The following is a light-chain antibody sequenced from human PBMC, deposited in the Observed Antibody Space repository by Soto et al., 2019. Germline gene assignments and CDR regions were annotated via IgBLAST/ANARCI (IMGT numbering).Light chain of an antibody. CDR1: NGDVGNYNY. V-gene: IGLV2-14*03. Sequence: QSALTQPASVSGSPGQSITISCTGTNGDVGNYNYVSWYQHHPGKAPKLMIYRVSYRPSGVSNRFSASKSGNTASLTISGLQAEDEADYYCCSYTTSATSVFGTGTKVTVL. CDR3: CSYTTSATSV. CDR2: RVS. J-gene: IGLJ1*01.